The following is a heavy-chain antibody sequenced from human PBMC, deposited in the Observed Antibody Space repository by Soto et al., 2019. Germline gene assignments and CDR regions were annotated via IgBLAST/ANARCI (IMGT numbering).Heavy chain of an antibody. CDR2: ISYDGSNK. J-gene: IGHJ4*02. Sequence: PGGSLRLSCAASGFTFSSYAMHWVRQAPGKGLEWVAVISYDGSNKYYADSVKGRFTISRDNSKNTLYLQMNSLRAEDTAVYYCARDPRAYYYDSSGYYFDYWGQGTLVTVSS. CDR1: GFTFSSYA. V-gene: IGHV3-30-3*01. D-gene: IGHD3-22*01. CDR3: ARDPRAYYYDSSGYYFDY.